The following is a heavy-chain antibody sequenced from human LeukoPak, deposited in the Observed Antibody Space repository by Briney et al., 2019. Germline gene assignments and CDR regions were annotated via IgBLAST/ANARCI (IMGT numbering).Heavy chain of an antibody. D-gene: IGHD5-18*01. Sequence: PSETLSLTCTVSGGSISSYYWSWIRQPPGKGLEWIGDIYYGGRTKYNPFLKSCFKISVDPYKNQLSVKLSSVNAGDTAVYYCARNSDDLGYFQHWGQGSLVTVSS. CDR1: GGSISSYY. J-gene: IGHJ1*01. V-gene: IGHV4-59*08. CDR2: IYYGGRT. CDR3: ARNSDDLGYFQH.